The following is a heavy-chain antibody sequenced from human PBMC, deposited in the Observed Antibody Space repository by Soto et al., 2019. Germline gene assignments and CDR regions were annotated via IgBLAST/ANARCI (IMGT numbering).Heavy chain of an antibody. CDR3: AREAHLSTAYDAFDI. CDR2: INPNSGGT. J-gene: IGHJ3*02. D-gene: IGHD2-2*01. V-gene: IGHV1-2*02. Sequence: QVQLVQSGAEVKKPGASVKVSCKASGYTFTGYYMHWVRQAPGQGLEWMGWINPNSGGTNYAQKFQGRVTMTRDTSISTAYMELSRLRSDDTAVYYCAREAHLSTAYDAFDIWGKGTMVTVSS. CDR1: GYTFTGYY.